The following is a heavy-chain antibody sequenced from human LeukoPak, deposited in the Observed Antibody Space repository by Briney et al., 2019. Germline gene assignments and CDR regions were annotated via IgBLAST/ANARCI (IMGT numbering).Heavy chain of an antibody. CDR3: VVGAAEDWFDP. V-gene: IGHV3-7*02. J-gene: IGHJ5*02. D-gene: IGHD3-16*01. Sequence: PGGSLRLSCAASGFTFSRYWMSWVRQAPGKGLEWVANIKQGGSEKHYVDSVKGRFTISRDNAKNSLYLQMNSLRAEDTAVYYCVVGAAEDWFDPWGQGILVTVFS. CDR1: GFTFSRYW. CDR2: IKQGGSEK.